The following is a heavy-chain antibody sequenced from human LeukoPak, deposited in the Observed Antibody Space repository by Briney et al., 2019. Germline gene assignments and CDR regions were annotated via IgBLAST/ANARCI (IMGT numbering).Heavy chain of an antibody. J-gene: IGHJ4*02. CDR1: GGSISSYY. CDR2: IYYSGST. V-gene: IGHV4-59*01. CDR3: ARETPGGPPDY. Sequence: SETLSLTCTVSGGSISSYYWSWIRQPPGKGLEWIGYIYYSGSTNYNPSLKSRVTISVDTSKNQFSLKLSSVTAADTAVYYCARETPGGPPDYWGQGTLVTVSS. D-gene: IGHD3-10*01.